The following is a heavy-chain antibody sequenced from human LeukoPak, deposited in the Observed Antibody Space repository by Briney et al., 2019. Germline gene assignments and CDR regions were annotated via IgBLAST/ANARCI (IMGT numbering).Heavy chain of an antibody. CDR1: GDSVSRSDSY. V-gene: IGHV4-39*01. J-gene: IGHJ1*01. Sequence: SETLSLTCSVSGDSVSRSDSYWDWIRQPPGKGREWIGTTYYGGRTYYSPSLKSRVTMSVDPSNNQFSLNLRSVTAADTALYYCARRRYYDGSGYLEWGQGTLLSVSS. CDR3: ARRRYYDGSGYLE. CDR2: TYYGGRT. D-gene: IGHD3-22*01.